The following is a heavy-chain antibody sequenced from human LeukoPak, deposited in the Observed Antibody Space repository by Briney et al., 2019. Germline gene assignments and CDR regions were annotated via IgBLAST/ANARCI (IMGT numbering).Heavy chain of an antibody. J-gene: IGHJ3*02. V-gene: IGHV4-34*01. D-gene: IGHD6-19*01. CDR3: ARVRGYSSGWFRASNDAFDI. CDR2: INHSGST. CDR1: GGSFSGYY. Sequence: SETLSLTCAVYGGSFSGYYWSWIRQPPGKGLEWIGEINHSGSTNYNPSLKSRVTISVDTSKNQFSLKLSSVTAADTAVYYCARVRGYSSGWFRASNDAFDIWGQGTMVTVSS.